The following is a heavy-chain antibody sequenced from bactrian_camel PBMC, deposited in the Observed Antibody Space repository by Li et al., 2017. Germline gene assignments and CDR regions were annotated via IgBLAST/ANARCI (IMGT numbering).Heavy chain of an antibody. CDR2: INTGGG. J-gene: IGHJ4*01. Sequence: DVQLVESGGGLVQPGGSLRLSCSVSGFTFSRHDVSWVRQAPGKGLEWVSNINTGGGRYADSVQGRFTISRDNAKNTLYLRLNSLKTEDTAMYYCARRATVGSAYYIRQPYNYWGQGTQVTVS. V-gene: IGHV3S40*01. CDR3: ARRATVGSAYYIRQPYNY. D-gene: IGHD2*01. CDR1: GFTFSRHD.